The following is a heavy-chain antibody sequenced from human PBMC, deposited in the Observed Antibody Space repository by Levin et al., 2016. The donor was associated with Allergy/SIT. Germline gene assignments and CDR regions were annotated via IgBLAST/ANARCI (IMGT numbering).Heavy chain of an antibody. CDR2: IWYDGSNK. CDR1: GFTFSSYG. V-gene: IGHV3-33*01. CDR3: ARIGTIFGVVERNWFDP. Sequence: GGSLRLSCAASGFTFSSYGMHWVRQAPGKGLEWVAVIWYDGSNKYYADSVKGRFTISRDNSKNTLYLQMNSLRAEDTAVYYCARIGTIFGVVERNWFDPWGQGTLVTVSS. J-gene: IGHJ5*02. D-gene: IGHD3-3*01.